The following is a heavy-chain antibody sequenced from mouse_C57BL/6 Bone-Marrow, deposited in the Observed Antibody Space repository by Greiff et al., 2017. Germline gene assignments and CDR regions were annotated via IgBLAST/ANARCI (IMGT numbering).Heavy chain of an antibody. CDR1: GYTFTDYE. V-gene: IGHV1-15*01. CDR2: IDPETGGT. D-gene: IGHD2-14*01. J-gene: IGHJ2*01. CDR3: TKPGTRGFCY. Sequence: VQLQQSGAELVRPGASVTLSCKASGYTFTDYEMHWVKQTPVHGLEWIGAIDPETGGTAYNQKFKGKAILTADKSSSTAYMELRSLKSEDTAFYYCTKPGTRGFCYWGQGTTLTVSS.